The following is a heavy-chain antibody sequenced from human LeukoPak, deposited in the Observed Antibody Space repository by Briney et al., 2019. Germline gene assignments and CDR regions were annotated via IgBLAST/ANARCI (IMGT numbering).Heavy chain of an antibody. CDR1: GGTFSSYA. CDR3: ARDAPDPWYYYYYMDV. CDR2: IIPIFGTA. J-gene: IGHJ6*03. Sequence: SVKVSCXASGGTFSSYAISWVRQAPGQGLEWMGGIIPIFGTANYAQKFQGRVTITADESTSTAYMELSSLRSEDTAVYYCARDAPDPWYYYYYMDVWGKGTTVTVSS. V-gene: IGHV1-69*13.